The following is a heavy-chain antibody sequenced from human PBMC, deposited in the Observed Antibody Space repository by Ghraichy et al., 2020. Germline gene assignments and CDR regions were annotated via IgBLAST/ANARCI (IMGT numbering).Heavy chain of an antibody. CDR2: INPNSGGT. J-gene: IGHJ6*02. CDR1: GYTFTDYS. CDR3: ARDRSSSTEPYGMDV. Sequence: ASVKVSCKASGYTFTDYSIHWVRQAPGQGLEWMGRINPNSGGTNYAQRFLGRVTMTRDTSTSTAYMELSRLTFHDTAVYYCARDRSSSTEPYGMDVWGQGTTVTVSS. V-gene: IGHV1-2*06. D-gene: IGHD6-6*01.